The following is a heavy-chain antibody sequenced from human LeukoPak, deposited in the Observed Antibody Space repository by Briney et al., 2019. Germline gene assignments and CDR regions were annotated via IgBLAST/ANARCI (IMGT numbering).Heavy chain of an antibody. J-gene: IGHJ6*03. CDR1: GYTFTSYY. Sequence: ASVKVSCKASGYTFTSYYMHWVRQAPGQGLEWMGIINPSGGSTSYAQNFQGRDTMTRDTSTSTVYMELSSLRSEDTAVYYCARDPRSDGSDYYYMDVWGKGTTVTVSS. D-gene: IGHD3-10*01. CDR3: ARDPRSDGSDYYYMDV. CDR2: INPSGGST. V-gene: IGHV1-46*01.